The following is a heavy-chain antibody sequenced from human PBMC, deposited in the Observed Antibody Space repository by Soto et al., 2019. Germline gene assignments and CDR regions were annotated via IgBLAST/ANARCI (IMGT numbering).Heavy chain of an antibody. V-gene: IGHV3-15*01. CDR1: RFSFTNAW. CDR2: IKSKTDGGTA. CDR3: STDIGTYGLAI. Sequence: EVQLVESGGGFVQPGGSLRLSCVASRFSFTNAWMSWVRQAPGKGPEWVGRIKSKTDGGTADYAAPVKGRFTISRDDSQNTLYLHMDSLKTEDTALYHCSTDIGTYGLAIWGQGTTVTVSS. D-gene: IGHD1-26*01. J-gene: IGHJ6*02.